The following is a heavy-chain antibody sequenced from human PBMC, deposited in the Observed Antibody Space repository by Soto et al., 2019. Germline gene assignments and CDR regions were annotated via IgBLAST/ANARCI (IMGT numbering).Heavy chain of an antibody. CDR3: ARSRVTYYYDRSAFDI. J-gene: IGHJ3*02. CDR1: GGTFSSYA. Sequence: QVQLVQSGAEVKKPGSSVKVSCKASGGTFSSYAISWVRQAPGQGLEWMGGIIPIFGTANYAQKFQGRVTITADESTSTAYMERSSLRSEDTAVYYCARSRVTYYYDRSAFDIWGQGTMVTVSS. V-gene: IGHV1-69*01. CDR2: IIPIFGTA. D-gene: IGHD3-22*01.